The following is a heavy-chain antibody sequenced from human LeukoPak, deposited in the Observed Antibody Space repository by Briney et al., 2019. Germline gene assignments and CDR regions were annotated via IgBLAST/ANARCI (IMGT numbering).Heavy chain of an antibody. J-gene: IGHJ5*02. CDR2: ITSSSSYI. V-gene: IGHV3-21*01. CDR1: GFTFSSYS. CDR3: AKTTPSGSIRDWFDP. Sequence: GGSLRLSCAASGFTFSSYSMNWVRQAPGKGLEWVSSITSSSSYIYYADSVKGRFTISRDNSKNTLYLQMNSLRAEDTAVYYCAKTTPSGSIRDWFDPWGQGTLVTVSS. D-gene: IGHD3-10*01.